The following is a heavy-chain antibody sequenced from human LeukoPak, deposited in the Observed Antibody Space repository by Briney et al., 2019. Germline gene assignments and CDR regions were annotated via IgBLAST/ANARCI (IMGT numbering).Heavy chain of an antibody. D-gene: IGHD3-3*01. Sequence: ASVKVSCKASGDIFISYYMHWVRQAPGQGLEWMGIINPSGGSISYAQKFQGRVTMTRDTSISTAYMQLSRLRSDDTALYYCARAVRSGYLDYWGQGTLVTVSS. CDR2: INPSGGSI. CDR3: ARAVRSGYLDY. J-gene: IGHJ4*02. V-gene: IGHV1-46*01. CDR1: GDIFISYY.